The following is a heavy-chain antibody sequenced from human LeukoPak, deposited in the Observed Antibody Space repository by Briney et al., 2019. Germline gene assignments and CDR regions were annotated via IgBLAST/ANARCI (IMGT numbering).Heavy chain of an antibody. CDR3: ARDPIAHPYWFFDL. CDR2: IYYSGST. J-gene: IGHJ2*01. CDR1: GGSISSYY. V-gene: IGHV4-59*01. D-gene: IGHD2-21*01. Sequence: SETLSLTCSVSGGSISSYYWSWIRQPPGKGLEWIGYIYYSGSTNYNPSLKSRVTISVDTSKNEFSLKLNSVTAADTAVYYCARDPIAHPYWFFDLWGRGTLVTVSS.